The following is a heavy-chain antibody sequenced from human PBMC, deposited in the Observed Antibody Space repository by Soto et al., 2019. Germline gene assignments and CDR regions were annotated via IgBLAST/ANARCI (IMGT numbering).Heavy chain of an antibody. CDR3: AKEQKGELLTTGGIDY. CDR1: GFTFSNYA. J-gene: IGHJ4*02. Sequence: EVQLLESGGGLVQPGGSLRLSCVTSGFTFSNYAMNWVRQAPGKGLEWVAVISDSGADTYYADSVKGQFTISRDNSKSTLYLQMNSLRAEDTAVYYCAKEQKGELLTTGGIDYWGQGTLVTVSS. CDR2: ISDSGADT. V-gene: IGHV3-23*01. D-gene: IGHD3-10*01.